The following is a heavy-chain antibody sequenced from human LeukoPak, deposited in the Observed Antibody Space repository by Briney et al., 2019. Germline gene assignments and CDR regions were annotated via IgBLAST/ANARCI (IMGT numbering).Heavy chain of an antibody. V-gene: IGHV4-59*01. CDR2: IYYSGST. D-gene: IGHD4-23*01. Sequence: SETLSLTCTVSGGSISSYYWSWIRQPPGKGLEWIGYIYYSGSTNYNPSLKSRVTISVDTSKNQFSLKLSSVTAADTAVYYCARGYGGNGFDYWGQGTLVTVSS. CDR1: GGSISSYY. CDR3: ARGYGGNGFDY. J-gene: IGHJ4*02.